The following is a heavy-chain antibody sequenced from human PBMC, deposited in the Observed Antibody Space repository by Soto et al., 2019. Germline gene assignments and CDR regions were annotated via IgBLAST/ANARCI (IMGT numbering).Heavy chain of an antibody. CDR2: ISYDGSNK. CDR3: ATIPI. J-gene: IGHJ4*02. CDR1: GFTFSSYG. V-gene: IGHV3-30*03. Sequence: QVQLVESGGGVVQPGRSLRPSCAASGFTFSSYGMHWVRQAPGKGLEWVAVISYDGSNKYYADSVKGRFTISRDNSKNTLYLQMNSLRAEDTAVYYCATIPIWGQGTLVTVSS.